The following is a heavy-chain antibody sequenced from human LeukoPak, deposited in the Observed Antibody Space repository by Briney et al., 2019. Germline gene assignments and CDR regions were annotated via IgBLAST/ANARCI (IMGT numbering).Heavy chain of an antibody. CDR1: GFTFDDYA. J-gene: IGHJ3*02. Sequence: PGRSLRLSCAASGFTFDDYAMPWVRQAPGKGLEWVSGSSWNSGRIGYADSVKGRFTISRDNAKNSLYLQMNSLRAEDTALYYCAKTQFADRSTVTTRGEAFDIWGQGTMVTVSS. D-gene: IGHD4-17*01. V-gene: IGHV3-9*01. CDR3: AKTQFADRSTVTTRGEAFDI. CDR2: SSWNSGRI.